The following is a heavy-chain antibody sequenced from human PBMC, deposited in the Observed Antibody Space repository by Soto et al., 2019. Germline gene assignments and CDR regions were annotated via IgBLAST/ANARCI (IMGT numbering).Heavy chain of an antibody. V-gene: IGHV1-69*02. CDR3: ARASRLGYCSSSSCYDALDI. D-gene: IGHD2-2*01. J-gene: IGHJ3*02. CDR2: IIPILGLA. Sequence: QVQLVQSGAEVKKPGSSVKVSCKASGGTFSSYTISWVRQAPGQGLEWMGRIIPILGLANYAQRFQGRVTITADKCTSTAYMELSSLRSEDTAVYYCARASRLGYCSSSSCYDALDIWGQGTMVTVSS. CDR1: GGTFSSYT.